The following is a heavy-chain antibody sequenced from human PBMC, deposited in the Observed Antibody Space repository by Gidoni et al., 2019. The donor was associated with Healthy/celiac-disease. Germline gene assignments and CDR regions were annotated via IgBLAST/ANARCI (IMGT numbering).Heavy chain of an antibody. J-gene: IGHJ4*02. V-gene: IGHV3-33*01. D-gene: IGHD7-27*01. Sequence: QVQLVESGGGVVQPGRSLRLSWPASGFTFSSYGMHWVRQALGKGLEWVAVIWYDGSNKYYADSGKGRFNISRDNSKNTLYLQMNSLRAEDTAVYYCARDQTGDIDYWGQGTLVTVSS. CDR2: IWYDGSNK. CDR3: ARDQTGDIDY. CDR1: GFTFSSYG.